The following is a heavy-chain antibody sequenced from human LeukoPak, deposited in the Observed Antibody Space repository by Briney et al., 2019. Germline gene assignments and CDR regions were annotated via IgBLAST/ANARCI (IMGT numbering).Heavy chain of an antibody. CDR1: GDSVSSSSAA. J-gene: IGHJ4*02. CDR2: TYYRSKWYN. V-gene: IGHV6-1*01. Sequence: SQTLSLTCAISGDSVSSSSAAWNWIRQSPSRGLEWLRRTYYRSKWYNDYAVSVKSRIAINPDTSKNQFSLQLNSVTPEDTAVYYCARDRFWYSSSWYYFDYWGQGTLVTVSS. D-gene: IGHD6-13*01. CDR3: ARDRFWYSSSWYYFDY.